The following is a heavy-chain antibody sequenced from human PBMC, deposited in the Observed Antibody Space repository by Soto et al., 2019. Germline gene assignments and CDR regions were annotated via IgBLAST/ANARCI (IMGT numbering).Heavy chain of an antibody. J-gene: IGHJ6*02. CDR2: IKQDVSEK. V-gene: IGHV3-7*03. Sequence: PGGSLRLSCAASGFTSRNYWMSWVGQAPGKGLEWVANIKQDVSEKFYVDSVKGRFTISRDNPKNSLYLQMNSLRAEDTAVYYCTRGTDFGYCTGSSCPAMDVWGQGTKVTVSS. CDR3: TRGTDFGYCTGSSCPAMDV. CDR1: GFTSRNYW. D-gene: IGHD2-15*01.